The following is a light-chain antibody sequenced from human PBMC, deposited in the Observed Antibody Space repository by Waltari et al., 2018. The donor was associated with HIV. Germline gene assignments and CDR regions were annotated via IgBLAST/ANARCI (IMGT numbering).Light chain of an antibody. CDR3: CSYTGSSTRRPYV. J-gene: IGLJ1*01. V-gene: IGLV2-23*01. CDR1: SSDVGSYNL. CDR2: EGS. Sequence: QSALTQPASVSGSPGQSITISCTGTSSDVGSYNLVSWYQQHPGKAPKVMIYEGSKRPSGLSNRFSGSKSGNTASLTISGLQAEDDADYYCCSYTGSSTRRPYVFGTGTKVTVL.